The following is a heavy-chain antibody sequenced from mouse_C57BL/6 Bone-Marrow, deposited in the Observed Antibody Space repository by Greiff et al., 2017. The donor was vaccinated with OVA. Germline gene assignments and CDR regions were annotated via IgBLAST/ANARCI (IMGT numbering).Heavy chain of an antibody. D-gene: IGHD1-1*01. CDR3: ARPLDYGSSSFAY. Sequence: VQLQESGAELVKPGASVKMSCKASGYTFTTYPIAWMKQNHGQSLEWIGNFHPYNDDTTYNEKFKGKATLTVEKSSSTVYLELSRLTSDDSAVDYCARPLDYGSSSFAYWGQGTLVTVSA. CDR2: FHPYNDDT. J-gene: IGHJ3*01. CDR1: GYTFTTYP. V-gene: IGHV1-47*01.